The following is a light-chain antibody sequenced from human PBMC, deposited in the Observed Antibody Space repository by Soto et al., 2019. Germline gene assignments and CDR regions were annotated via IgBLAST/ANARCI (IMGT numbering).Light chain of an antibody. Sequence: VLTQPPSASGAPGQRVTISCSGSSSNIGSNSVNWHQQLPGTAPKVLIYNNNQRPSGVPDRFSGSKSGTSASLAISGLQSEDEADYYCAAWDDSLSGYVFGTGTKVTVL. V-gene: IGLV1-44*01. CDR1: SSNIGSNS. CDR2: NNN. J-gene: IGLJ1*01. CDR3: AAWDDSLSGYV.